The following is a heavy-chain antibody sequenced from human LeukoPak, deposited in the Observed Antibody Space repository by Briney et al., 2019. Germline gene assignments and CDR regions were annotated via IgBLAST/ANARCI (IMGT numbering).Heavy chain of an antibody. CDR3: ARTYYYDSSGYPYGMDV. D-gene: IGHD3-22*01. J-gene: IGHJ6*02. CDR1: GYTFTSYY. Sequence: ASVKVSCKASGYTFTSYYMHWVRQAPGQGLEWMGWMNPNSGNTGYAQKFQGRVTMTRNTSISTAYMELSSLRSEDTAVYYCARTYYYDSSGYPYGMDVWGQGTTVTVSS. V-gene: IGHV1-8*02. CDR2: MNPNSGNT.